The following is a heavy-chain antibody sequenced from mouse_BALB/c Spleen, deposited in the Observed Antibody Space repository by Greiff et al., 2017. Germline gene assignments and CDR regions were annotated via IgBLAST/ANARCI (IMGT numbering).Heavy chain of an antibody. CDR1: GFSLTSYG. V-gene: IGHV2-9*02. CDR3: ASPYYGEGYFDY. CDR2: IWAGGST. Sequence: QVQLKESGPGLVAPSQSLSITCTVSGFSLTSYGVHWVRQPPGKGLEWLGVIWAGGSTYYNSALMSRLSISKDNSKSQVFLKMNSLQTDDTAMYYCASPYYGEGYFDYWGQGTTLTVSS. J-gene: IGHJ2*01. D-gene: IGHD1-2*01.